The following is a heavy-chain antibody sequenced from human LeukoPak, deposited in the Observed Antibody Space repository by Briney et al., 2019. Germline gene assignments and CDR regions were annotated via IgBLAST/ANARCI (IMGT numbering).Heavy chain of an antibody. CDR1: GYTFTGYY. J-gene: IGHJ5*02. CDR3: SLLWFGELVWFDP. Sequence: ASVKVSCKASGYTFTGYYMHWVRQAPGQGLEWMGWINPNSGGTNYAQKFQGRVTMTRDTSISTAYMELSRLRSDDTAVYYCSLLWFGELVWFDPWGQGTQVTVSS. CDR2: INPNSGGT. D-gene: IGHD3-10*01. V-gene: IGHV1-2*02.